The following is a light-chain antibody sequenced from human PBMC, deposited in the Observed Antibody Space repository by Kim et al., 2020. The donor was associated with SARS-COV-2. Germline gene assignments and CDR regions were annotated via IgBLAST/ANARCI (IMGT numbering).Light chain of an antibody. V-gene: IGLV3-19*01. J-gene: IGLJ3*02. CDR3: NSRDSSGNRWV. CDR2: GKN. Sequence: SSELTQDPAVSVALGQTVRLICQGDRLRSYYASWYQQKPGRAPVLVIDGKNNRPSGIPDRFSGSSSGNTASLTIIGTQAEDEADYYCNSRDSSGNRWVFGGGTQLTVL. CDR1: RLRSYY.